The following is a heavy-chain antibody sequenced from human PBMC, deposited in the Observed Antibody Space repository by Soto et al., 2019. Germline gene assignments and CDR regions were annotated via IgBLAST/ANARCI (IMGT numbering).Heavy chain of an antibody. J-gene: IGHJ4*02. CDR1: GFTFSSYA. Sequence: GGSLRLSCAASGFTFSSYAMGWVRQAPGKGLEWVSSIGISGNTLYAESVKGRFTISRDNSKNTLYLQMNSLRAEDTAVYYCARHRPQEDGSKKGFDYWGQGTPVTVSS. D-gene: IGHD6-6*01. CDR2: IGISGNT. V-gene: IGHV3-23*01. CDR3: ARHRPQEDGSKKGFDY.